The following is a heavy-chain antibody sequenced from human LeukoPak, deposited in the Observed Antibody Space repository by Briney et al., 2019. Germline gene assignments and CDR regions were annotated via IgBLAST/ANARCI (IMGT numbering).Heavy chain of an antibody. CDR1: GGSISSGSYY. J-gene: IGHJ5*02. D-gene: IGHD3-22*01. V-gene: IGHV4-61*02. CDR3: ASSESGYYSNWFDP. CDR2: IYTSGST. Sequence: SQTLSLTCTVSGGSISSGSYYWSWIRQPAGKGLEWIGRIYTSGSTNYNPSLKSRVTISVDTSKNQFSLKLSSVTSADTAVYCCASSESGYYSNWFDPWGQGTLVTVSS.